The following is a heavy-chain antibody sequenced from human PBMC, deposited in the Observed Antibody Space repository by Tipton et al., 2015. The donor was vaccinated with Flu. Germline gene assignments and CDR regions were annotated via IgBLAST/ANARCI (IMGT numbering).Heavy chain of an antibody. J-gene: IGHJ5*01. D-gene: IGHD3-3*01. CDR2: LYYSGST. Sequence: TLSLTCTVSGGSVSSVSYYWSWVRQSPGKGLEWIGYLYYSGSTKYNPSLKSRVTISGDTSKNQFSLNLTSVTAADTAVYYCASVPAYEGWFDSWDQGTLVTVSS. CDR1: GGSVSSVSYY. V-gene: IGHV4-61*01. CDR3: ASVPAYEGWFDS.